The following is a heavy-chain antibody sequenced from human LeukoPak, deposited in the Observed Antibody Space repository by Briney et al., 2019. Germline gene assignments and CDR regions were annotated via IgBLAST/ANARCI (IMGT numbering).Heavy chain of an antibody. CDR3: AKEGHYYDSSGRYFDY. D-gene: IGHD3-22*01. Sequence: GGSLRLSCAASGFTFGNCAMSWVRQAPGRGLEWVSAISGSSHRTYYADSVKGRFTISRDNPKNTLYLQMNSLSAEDTAVYYCAKEGHYYDSSGRYFDYWGQGTLVTVSS. CDR1: GFTFGNCA. J-gene: IGHJ4*02. CDR2: ISGSSHRT. V-gene: IGHV3-23*01.